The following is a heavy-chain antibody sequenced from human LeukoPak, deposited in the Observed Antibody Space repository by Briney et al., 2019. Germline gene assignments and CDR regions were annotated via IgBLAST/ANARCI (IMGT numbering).Heavy chain of an antibody. D-gene: IGHD2-21*02. V-gene: IGHV1-18*01. Sequence: ASVKVSCKASGYTFTNYVISWVRQAPGQGLEWMAWISAYNGDTRYAQKFQGRVILTTETSTTTAYMELRNLRSDDTAVYYCARDACVSCGGDCCHDPWGQGTLVSVSS. CDR2: ISAYNGDT. J-gene: IGHJ5*02. CDR1: GYTFTNYV. CDR3: ARDACVSCGGDCCHDP.